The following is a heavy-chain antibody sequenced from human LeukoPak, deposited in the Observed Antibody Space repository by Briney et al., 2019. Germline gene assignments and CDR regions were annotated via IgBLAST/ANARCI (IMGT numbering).Heavy chain of an antibody. CDR2: IFYSGST. D-gene: IGHD3-22*01. Sequence: PSQTLSLTCTVSGGSISSGGYYWSWIRQHPGKGLEWIGYIFYSGSTYYNPSLKSRVTISVDTSKNQFSLRLSSVTAADTAVYYCARDSLYDSSGRYFDLWGRGTLVTVSS. CDR3: ARDSLYDSSGRYFDL. CDR1: GGSISSGGYY. V-gene: IGHV4-31*03. J-gene: IGHJ2*01.